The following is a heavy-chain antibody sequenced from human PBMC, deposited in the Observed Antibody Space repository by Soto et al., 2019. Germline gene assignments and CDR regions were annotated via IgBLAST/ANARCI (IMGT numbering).Heavy chain of an antibody. Sequence: SSETLSLTCTVSGGSISSYYWSWIRQPPGKGLEWIGYIYYSGSTNYNPSLKSRVTISVDTSKNQFSLKLSSVTAADTAVYYCARLYDFWSGYLYYYYMDVWGKGTTVTVSS. J-gene: IGHJ6*03. CDR2: IYYSGST. CDR1: GGSISSYY. D-gene: IGHD3-3*01. CDR3: ARLYDFWSGYLYYYYMDV. V-gene: IGHV4-59*08.